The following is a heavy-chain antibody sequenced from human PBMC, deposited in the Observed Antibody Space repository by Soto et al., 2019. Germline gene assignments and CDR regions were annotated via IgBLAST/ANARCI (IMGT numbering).Heavy chain of an antibody. CDR3: AREENCSGGTCYSEYFHR. CDR2: VNPSGGST. CDR1: GYLFTAYS. V-gene: IGHV1-46*01. J-gene: IGHJ1*01. Sequence: ASVKVSCKASGYLFTAYSMHWVRLAPGQGLEWMGVVNPSGGSTKYAQNSQGRVTMTRDTSTTTSYMELSSLRSDDTAIYYCAREENCSGGTCYSEYFHRWGQGTLVTVSS. D-gene: IGHD2-15*01.